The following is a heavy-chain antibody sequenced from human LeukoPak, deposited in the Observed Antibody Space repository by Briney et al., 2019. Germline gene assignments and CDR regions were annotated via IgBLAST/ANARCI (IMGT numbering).Heavy chain of an antibody. CDR3: ARADSYGSILDY. D-gene: IGHD5-18*01. CDR2: IDQDGSAE. Sequence: RSGGSLRLSCAASGFIFSNYRMSWVRQSPGRGLEWVANIDQDGSAEYYVDSVGGRFTVSRDNAKNSLYLQIDSLRAEDTAVYYCARADSYGSILDYWGRGTLVTVSS. V-gene: IGHV3-7*04. CDR1: GFIFSNYR. J-gene: IGHJ4*02.